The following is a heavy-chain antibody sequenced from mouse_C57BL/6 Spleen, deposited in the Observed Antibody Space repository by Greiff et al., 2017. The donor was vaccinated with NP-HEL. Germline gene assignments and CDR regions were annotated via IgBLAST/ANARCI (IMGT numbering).Heavy chain of an antibody. D-gene: IGHD2-5*01. Sequence: EVQLVESGGGLVKPGGSLKLSCAASGFTFSDYGMHWVRQAPEKGLEWVAYISSGSSTIYYADTVKGRFTISRDNAKNTLFLQMTSLRAEDTAMFYCARGYSNYYYFDYWSQGTTLTVSA. CDR2: ISSGSSTI. J-gene: IGHJ2*01. CDR3: ARGYSNYYYFDY. V-gene: IGHV5-17*01. CDR1: GFTFSDYG.